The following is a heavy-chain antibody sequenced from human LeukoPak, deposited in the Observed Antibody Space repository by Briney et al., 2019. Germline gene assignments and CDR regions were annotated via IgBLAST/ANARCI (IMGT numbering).Heavy chain of an antibody. Sequence: SVKVSCKASGGTFNSYAISWVRQAPGQGLEWMGGIIPIFGTANYAQKFQGRVTMTRDTSTSTVYMELSSLRSEDTAVYYCARELGIVGATASFGYWGQGTLVTVSS. CDR3: ARELGIVGATASFGY. V-gene: IGHV1-69*05. CDR2: IIPIFGTA. J-gene: IGHJ4*02. CDR1: GGTFNSYA. D-gene: IGHD1-26*01.